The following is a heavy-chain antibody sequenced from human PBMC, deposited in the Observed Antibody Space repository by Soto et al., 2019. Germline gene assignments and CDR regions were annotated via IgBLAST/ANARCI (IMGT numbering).Heavy chain of an antibody. CDR3: ARVQVQLWYYYDSSGYTDY. Sequence: GGSLRLSCAASGFTFSSYWMHWVRQAPGKGLVWVSRINSDGSSTSYADSVKGRFTISRDNAKNTLYLQMNSLRAEDTAVYYSARVQVQLWYYYDSSGYTDYWGQGTLVTVSS. CDR1: GFTFSSYW. V-gene: IGHV3-74*01. CDR2: INSDGSST. D-gene: IGHD3-22*01. J-gene: IGHJ4*02.